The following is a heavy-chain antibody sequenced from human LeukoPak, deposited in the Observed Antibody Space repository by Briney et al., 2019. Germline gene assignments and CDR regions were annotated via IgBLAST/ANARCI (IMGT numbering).Heavy chain of an antibody. J-gene: IGHJ4*02. D-gene: IGHD5-12*01. Sequence: SQTLSLTCTVSGGSISRSDYYWSWIRQLPGKGLEWIAHIFHSGSTYYNPSLKSRVTVSVDTSKNQFSLNLTSVTAADTAVYYCARYPYSDSGVWQAFDYWGQGTLVTVSS. CDR1: GGSISRSDYY. CDR3: ARYPYSDSGVWQAFDY. CDR2: IFHSGST. V-gene: IGHV4-30-4*08.